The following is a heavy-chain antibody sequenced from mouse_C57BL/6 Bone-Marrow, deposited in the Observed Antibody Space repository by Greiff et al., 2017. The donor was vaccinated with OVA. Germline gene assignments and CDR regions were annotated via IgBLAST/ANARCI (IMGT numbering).Heavy chain of an antibody. CDR3: TRWVYDYDERFDY. CDR2: IYPGNSDT. CDR1: GYTFTSYW. V-gene: IGHV1-5*01. D-gene: IGHD2-4*01. J-gene: IGHJ2*01. Sequence: EVQLQQSGTVLARPGASVKMSCKTSGYTFTSYWMHWVKQRPGQGLEWIGAIYPGNSDTSYNQKFKGKAKLTAVTSASTAYMELSSLTNEDSAVYYCTRWVYDYDERFDYWGQGTTLTVSS.